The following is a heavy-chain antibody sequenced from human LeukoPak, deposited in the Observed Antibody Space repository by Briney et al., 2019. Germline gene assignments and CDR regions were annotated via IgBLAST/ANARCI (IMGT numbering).Heavy chain of an antibody. CDR1: GFTFSDFW. CDR2: IKTDGSQQ. V-gene: IGHV3-7*03. J-gene: IGHJ4*02. D-gene: IGHD6-6*01. Sequence: GGSLRLSCAASGFTFSDFWMTWVRQAPGKGLEWVANIKTDGSQQSYVDSVRGRFTISRDNSKNTLYLQMNSLRAEDTAVYYCAKNTQYSGYYDCWGQGTLVAVSS. CDR3: AKNTQYSGYYDC.